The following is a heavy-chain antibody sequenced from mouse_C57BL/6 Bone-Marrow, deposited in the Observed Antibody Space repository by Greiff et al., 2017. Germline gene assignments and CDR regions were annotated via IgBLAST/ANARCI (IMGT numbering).Heavy chain of an antibody. V-gene: IGHV1-7*01. J-gene: IGHJ4*01. CDR1: GYTFTSYW. CDR3: ARRGSSYAMDY. CDR2: INPSSGYT. Sequence: QVHVKQSGAELAKPGASVKLSCKASGYTFTSYWMHWVKQRPGQGLEWIGYINPSSGYTKYNQKFKDKATLTADKSSSTAYMQLSSLTYEDSAVSYCARRGSSYAMDYWGQGTSVTVSS. D-gene: IGHD1-1*01.